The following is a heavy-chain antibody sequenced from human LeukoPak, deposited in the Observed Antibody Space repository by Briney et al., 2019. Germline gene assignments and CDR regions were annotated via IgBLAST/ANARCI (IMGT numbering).Heavy chain of an antibody. CDR2: IYYSGST. D-gene: IGHD4-23*01. CDR1: GGSISSSSYY. CDR3: ASFDYGGDSEDY. Sequence: SETLSLTCTVSGGSISSSSYYWGWIRQPPGKGLEWIGSIYYSGSTYYNPSLKSRVTISVDTSKNQFSLKLSSVTAADTAVYYCASFDYGGDSEDYWGQGTLVTVSS. J-gene: IGHJ4*02. V-gene: IGHV4-39*07.